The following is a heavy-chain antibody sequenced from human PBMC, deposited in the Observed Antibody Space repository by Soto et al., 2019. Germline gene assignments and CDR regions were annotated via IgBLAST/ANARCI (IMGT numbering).Heavy chain of an antibody. V-gene: IGHV3-30*18. CDR1: GFSFSSTA. CDR2: ISNDGNNI. CDR3: AKAKPTYTGSYSPWYFQH. J-gene: IGHJ1*01. Sequence: SLRLSCAASGFSFSSTAMHWVRQAPGKGLEWVAVISNDGNNIFYADSMKGRFTISRDNSKNTLYLQMNSLRAEDTAVYYCAKAKPTYTGSYSPWYFQHRGQGTRAPVYS. D-gene: IGHD1-26*01.